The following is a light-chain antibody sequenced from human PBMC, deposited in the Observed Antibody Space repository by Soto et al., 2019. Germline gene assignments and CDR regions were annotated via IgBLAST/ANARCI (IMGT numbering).Light chain of an antibody. CDR2: GAS. V-gene: IGKV3-20*01. CDR3: QQYSTSPIS. J-gene: IGKJ5*01. Sequence: ENVLTQSPGTLSLSPGERATLSCRASQVTSRYLSWYQQRPGQAPRVLIYGASSRATGIPDRFSGSGSGTDFTITLSRLEPEDFAVHYCQQYSTSPISFGQGTRLEIK. CDR1: QVTSRY.